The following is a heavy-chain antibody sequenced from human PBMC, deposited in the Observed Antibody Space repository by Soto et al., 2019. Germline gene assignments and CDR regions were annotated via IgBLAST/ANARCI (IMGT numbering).Heavy chain of an antibody. Sequence: GGSLRLSCAASGFTVSSNYMSWVRQAPGKGLEWVSVIYSGGSTYYADSVKGRFTISRDNSKNTLYLQMNSLRAEDTAVYYCARKWDSSGHDAFDIWGQGTMVTVSS. CDR3: ARKWDSSGHDAFDI. CDR2: IYSGGST. V-gene: IGHV3-66*01. J-gene: IGHJ3*02. CDR1: GFTVSSNY. D-gene: IGHD3-22*01.